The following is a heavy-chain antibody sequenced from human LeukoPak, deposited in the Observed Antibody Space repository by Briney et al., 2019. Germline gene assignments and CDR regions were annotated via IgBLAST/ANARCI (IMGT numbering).Heavy chain of an antibody. D-gene: IGHD6-6*01. CDR2: ISSSGSTI. J-gene: IGHJ4*01. CDR3: ARSSIAARGPGPFDY. V-gene: IGHV3-48*02. Sequence: GGSLLNTCAASGFTFSGYSMNWVRQAPGKGLEWVSYISSSGSTIHYADSVKGRFTISRDNAKNSLYLQMNSLRDEDTAVYYCARSSIAARGPGPFDYWGQGRSATVSS. CDR1: GFTFSGYS.